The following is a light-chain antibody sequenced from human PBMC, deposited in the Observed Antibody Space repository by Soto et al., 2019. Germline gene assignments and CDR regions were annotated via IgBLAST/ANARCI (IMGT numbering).Light chain of an antibody. V-gene: IGLV2-23*02. CDR2: EVT. CDR1: SSDVGNYVL. Sequence: QSALTQPASVSGSPGQSITISCTGTSSDVGNYVLVSWYQQHPGTAPKLMIFEVTKRPSGVSDRFSGSKSGNSASLTISGLQADDEADYYCSAYAGGSFCVCGTGTKVTVL. CDR3: SAYAGGSFCV. J-gene: IGLJ1*01.